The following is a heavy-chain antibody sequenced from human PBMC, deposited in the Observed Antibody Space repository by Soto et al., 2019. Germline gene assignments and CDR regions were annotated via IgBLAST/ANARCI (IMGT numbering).Heavy chain of an antibody. J-gene: IGHJ4*02. V-gene: IGHV3-33*01. CDR3: ARDEGFTVN. CDR2: IWYDGSNK. D-gene: IGHD2-15*01. Sequence: QVQLVESGGGVVQPGRSLRLSCAASGFTFSSYGMYWVRQAPGKGLEWVAVIWYDGSNKYYEDSVKGRFTISRDNSKNTLYLQMNSLRAEDTAVYHCARDEGFTVNWGQGTLVTVSS. CDR1: GFTFSSYG.